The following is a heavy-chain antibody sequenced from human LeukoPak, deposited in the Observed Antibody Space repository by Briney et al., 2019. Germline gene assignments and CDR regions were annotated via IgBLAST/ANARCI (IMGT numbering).Heavy chain of an antibody. CDR1: GFTFSDYA. D-gene: IGHD3-10*01. CDR3: VIRPPFPAVRGIAADY. J-gene: IGHJ4*02. Sequence: QPGGSLRLSCAASGFTFSDYAMSWIRQAPGKGLEWVSAISHDSVSAYYADSVKGRFTISRDNSKKTLFLQMKSLRAEDTAVYYCVIRPPFPAVRGIAADYWGQGTQVTVSS. CDR2: ISHDSVSA. V-gene: IGHV3-23*01.